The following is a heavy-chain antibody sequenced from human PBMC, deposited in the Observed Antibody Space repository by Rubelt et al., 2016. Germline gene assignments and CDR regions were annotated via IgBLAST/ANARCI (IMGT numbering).Heavy chain of an antibody. CDR1: GYTFTTYG. CDR3: ARGYCSSANCLFNWFDP. V-gene: IGHV1-18*01. CDR2: IRTYNGNT. Sequence: QVQLVQSGAEVKKPGASVKVSCKASGYTFTTYGISWVRQAPGQGLEGMGWIRTYNGNTNYAPKLQGRVTMTTDTARSTAYMELRSLRSDDTAMYFCARGYCSSANCLFNWFDPWGQGTLVTVSS. J-gene: IGHJ5*02. D-gene: IGHD2-2*01.